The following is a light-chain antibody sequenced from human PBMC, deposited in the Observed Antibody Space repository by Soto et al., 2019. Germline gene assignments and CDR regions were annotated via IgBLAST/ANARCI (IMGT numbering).Light chain of an antibody. CDR2: EVS. Sequence: ALTQPASVSGSPGQSITISCTGTSSDVGGYNFVSWYQQHPGKAPKLIIYEVSHRPSGVSNRFSGSKSGNTASLTISGLQAEDEADYYCSSYTSSSPLYVFGTGPQVT. CDR3: SSYTSSSPLYV. V-gene: IGLV2-14*01. J-gene: IGLJ1*01. CDR1: SSDVGGYNF.